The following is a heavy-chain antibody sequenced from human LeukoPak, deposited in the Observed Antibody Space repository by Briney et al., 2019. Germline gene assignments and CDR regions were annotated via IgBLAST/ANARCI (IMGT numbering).Heavy chain of an antibody. CDR2: ISYDGSNK. V-gene: IGHV3-30*04. J-gene: IGHJ4*02. CDR1: GFTFTSYY. D-gene: IGHD2-15*01. Sequence: GGSLRLSCAASGFTFTSYYMHWVRQAPGKGLVWVAVISYDGSNKYYADSVKGRFTISRDNSKNTLYLQMNSLRAEDTAVYYCARVASVVVVAATPYYFDYWGQGTLVTVSS. CDR3: ARVASVVVVAATPYYFDY.